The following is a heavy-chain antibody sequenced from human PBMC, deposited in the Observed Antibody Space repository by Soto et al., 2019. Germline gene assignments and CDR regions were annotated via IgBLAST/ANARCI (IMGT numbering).Heavy chain of an antibody. Sequence: GGSLRLSCAASGFTFDDYAMHWVRQAPGKGLEWVSGISWNSGSIGYADSVKGRFTISRDNAKNSLYLQMNSLRAEDTALYYCAKDRKGDSSSWYNVYYGMDVWGQGTTVTVSS. CDR3: AKDRKGDSSSWYNVYYGMDV. CDR2: ISWNSGSI. J-gene: IGHJ6*02. CDR1: GFTFDDYA. V-gene: IGHV3-9*01. D-gene: IGHD6-13*01.